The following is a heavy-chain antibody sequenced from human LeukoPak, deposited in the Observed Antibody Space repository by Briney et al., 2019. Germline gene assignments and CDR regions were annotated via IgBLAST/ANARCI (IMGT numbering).Heavy chain of an antibody. Sequence: GGSLRLSCVASGFPFSSYWMTWVRQAPGKGLEWVANIKQDGSKKSYVDSVKGRFTISRDNAKNSLYLQMNSLRAEDTAIYYCTRVGYIDEGIDYWGKGTLVTVSS. V-gene: IGHV3-7*04. J-gene: IGHJ4*02. CDR2: IKQDGSKK. CDR3: TRVGYIDEGIDY. CDR1: GFPFSSYW. D-gene: IGHD5-24*01.